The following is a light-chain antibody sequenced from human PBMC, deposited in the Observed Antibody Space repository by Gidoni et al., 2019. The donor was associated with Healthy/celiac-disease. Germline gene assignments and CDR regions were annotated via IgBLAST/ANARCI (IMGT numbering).Light chain of an antibody. J-gene: IGLJ3*02. CDR2: DTS. CDR1: TGAVTSGHY. CDR3: LLSYSGASWV. Sequence: QAVVTQEPSLTVSPGGTVTLTCGSSTGAVTSGHYPYWFQQTPGQPPRTLIYDTSNKHSWTPARFSGSLLGGKAALTLSGAQPEDEAEYYCLLSYSGASWVFGGGTKLTVL. V-gene: IGLV7-46*01.